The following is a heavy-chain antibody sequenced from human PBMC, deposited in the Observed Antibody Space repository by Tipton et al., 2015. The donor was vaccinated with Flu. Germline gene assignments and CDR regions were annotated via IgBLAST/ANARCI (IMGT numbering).Heavy chain of an antibody. V-gene: IGHV4-61*02. D-gene: IGHD5-18*01. CDR2: IYTSGST. J-gene: IGHJ4*02. CDR3: ARGRDTAMAYFDY. Sequence: TLSLTCTVSGGSISSSSYYWSWIRQPAGKGLEWIGRIYTSGSTNYNPSLKSRVTMSVDTSKNQFSLKLSSVTAADTAVYYCARGRDTAMAYFDYWGQGTLVTVSS. CDR1: GGSISSSSYY.